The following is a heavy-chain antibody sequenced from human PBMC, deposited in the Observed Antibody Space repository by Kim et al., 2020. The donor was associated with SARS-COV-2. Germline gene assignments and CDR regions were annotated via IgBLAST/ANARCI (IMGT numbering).Heavy chain of an antibody. J-gene: IGHJ5*02. D-gene: IGHD6-19*01. Sequence: GGSLRLSCAASGFTFSGSAMSWVRQAPGKGLQWVSSITNSGDSTYYADSVKGRFTISRDNSKNTLYLQINSLRAEDTAIFYCAKHWLGCWRDPWRQGALDPV. CDR3: AKHWLGCWRDP. V-gene: IGHV3-23*01. CDR2: ITNSGDST. CDR1: GFTFSGSA.